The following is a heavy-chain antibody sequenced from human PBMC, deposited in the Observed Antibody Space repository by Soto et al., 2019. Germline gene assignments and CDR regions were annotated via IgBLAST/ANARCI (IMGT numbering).Heavy chain of an antibody. CDR2: ISYDGSNK. D-gene: IGHD2-2*01. V-gene: IGHV3-30*18. CDR1: GFTFSSYG. Sequence: GGSLRLSCAASGFTFSSYGMHWVRQAPGKGLEWVAVISYDGSNKYYADSVKGRFTISRDNSKNTLYLQMNSLRAEDTAVYYCAKDLLPIVVVPAPFDYWGQGTLVTVSS. J-gene: IGHJ4*02. CDR3: AKDLLPIVVVPAPFDY.